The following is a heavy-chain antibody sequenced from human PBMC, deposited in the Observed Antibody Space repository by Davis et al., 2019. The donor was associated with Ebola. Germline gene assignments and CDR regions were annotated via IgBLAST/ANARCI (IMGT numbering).Heavy chain of an antibody. Sequence: MPSETLSLTCAVYGGSFSGYYWSWIRQPPGKGLEWIGEINHSGSTNYNPSLKSRVTISVDTSKNQFSLKLSSVTAADTAVYYCAREGAPHAFDIWGQGKMVTVSS. V-gene: IGHV4-34*01. CDR1: GGSFSGYY. CDR2: INHSGST. D-gene: IGHD4/OR15-4a*01. J-gene: IGHJ3*02. CDR3: AREGAPHAFDI.